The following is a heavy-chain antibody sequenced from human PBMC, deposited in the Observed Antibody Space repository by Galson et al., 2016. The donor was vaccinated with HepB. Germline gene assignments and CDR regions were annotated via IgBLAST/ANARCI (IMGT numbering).Heavy chain of an antibody. CDR2: IESYSKII. V-gene: IGHV3-48*04. Sequence: SLRLSCAGSGDIFGHHGMHWVRLTPGKGLEWLSYIESYSKIIRYTESVRGRFTVSRDNAKNSVYLQLSGLRVEDTAIYYCARDGPNYNYDFWGQGTLVTVSS. CDR1: GDIFGHHG. CDR3: ARDGPNYNYDF. J-gene: IGHJ4*02. D-gene: IGHD5-24*01.